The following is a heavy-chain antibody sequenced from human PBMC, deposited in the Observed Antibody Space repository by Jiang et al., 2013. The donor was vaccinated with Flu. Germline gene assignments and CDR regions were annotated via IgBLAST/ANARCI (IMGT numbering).Heavy chain of an antibody. J-gene: IGHJ4*01. CDR1: GYTFTDYA. CDR2: VSGRDGNT. CDR3: VRENGSGTDYKSFDY. Sequence: GAEVKKPGASVKVSCKTSGYTFTDYAIHWVRQAPGQRLEWMGWVSGRDGNTGYSQTFQGTVTMTRDTSATTAYMELSSLRSEDTAVYYCVRENGSGTDYKSFDY. V-gene: IGHV1-3*01. D-gene: IGHD3-10*01.